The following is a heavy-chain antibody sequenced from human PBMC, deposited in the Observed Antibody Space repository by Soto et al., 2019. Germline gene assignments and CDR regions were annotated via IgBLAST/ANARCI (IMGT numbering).Heavy chain of an antibody. CDR1: GYNFTYRY. J-gene: IGHJ6*02. Sequence: QIQLAQSGAEVRKTGSSVEISCKASGYNFTYRYLHWVRQAPGQALEWMGWITPFNGNTKYAQKFHDRATFTRDGSRSTAYMDLSGLKSADTGIYYCFCLVDSYGVDVWGQWTTVTVSS. CDR2: ITPFNGNT. CDR3: FCLVDSYGVDV. V-gene: IGHV1-45*02.